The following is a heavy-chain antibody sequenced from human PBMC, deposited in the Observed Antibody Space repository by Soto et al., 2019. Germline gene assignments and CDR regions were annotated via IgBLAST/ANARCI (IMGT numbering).Heavy chain of an antibody. Sequence: LSLTCTVSGASITYGAYSWSWIRQTPGKGLEWIGYINHLETTFYNPSFESRLTLSIDRTKNQFSLNLKSMSAADRAVYFCARGGGFDYFDYWGQGILVTVSS. CDR1: GASITYGAYS. J-gene: IGHJ4*02. CDR2: INHLETT. CDR3: ARGGGFDYFDY. V-gene: IGHV4-30-2*01. D-gene: IGHD3-10*01.